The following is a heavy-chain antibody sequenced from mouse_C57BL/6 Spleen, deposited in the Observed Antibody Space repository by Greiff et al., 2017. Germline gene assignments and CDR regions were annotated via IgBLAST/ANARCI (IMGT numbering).Heavy chain of an antibody. CDR2: ISDGGSYT. D-gene: IGHD1-1*01. J-gene: IGHJ2*01. V-gene: IGHV5-4*01. CDR1: GFPFSSYA. CDR3: ARDRGSSRGDY. Sequence: EVQGVESGGGLVKPGGSLKLSCAASGFPFSSYAMSWVRQTPEKRLEWVATISDGGSYTYYPDNVKGRFTISRDNAKNNLYLQMSHLKSEDTAMYYCARDRGSSRGDYWGQGTTLTVSS.